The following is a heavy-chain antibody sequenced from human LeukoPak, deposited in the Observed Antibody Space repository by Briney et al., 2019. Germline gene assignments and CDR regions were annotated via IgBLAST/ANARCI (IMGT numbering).Heavy chain of an antibody. CDR1: GGSISSYY. CDR3: ARHGRRFLEWLEPH. V-gene: IGHV4-59*08. J-gene: IGHJ4*02. CDR2: IYYSGST. Sequence: SETLSLTCTVSGGSISSYYWSWIRQPAGKGLEWIGYIYYSGSTNYNPSLKSRVTISVDTSKNQFSLKLSSVTAADTAVYYCARHGRRFLEWLEPHWGQGTLVTVSS. D-gene: IGHD3-3*01.